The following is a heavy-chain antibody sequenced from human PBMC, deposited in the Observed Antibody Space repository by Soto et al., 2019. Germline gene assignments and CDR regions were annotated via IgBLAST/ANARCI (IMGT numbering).Heavy chain of an antibody. Sequence: PGGSLRLSCSASGFTFSSYAMYWVRQAPGKGLEYVSAINSNGGVTYYADSVKGRFTISRDNSKNTLYLQMSSLRAEDTAVYYCVKDQGGYSGYVFYYWGQGTLVTVSS. CDR1: GFTFSSYA. D-gene: IGHD5-12*01. CDR2: INSNGGVT. V-gene: IGHV3-64D*06. CDR3: VKDQGGYSGYVFYY. J-gene: IGHJ4*02.